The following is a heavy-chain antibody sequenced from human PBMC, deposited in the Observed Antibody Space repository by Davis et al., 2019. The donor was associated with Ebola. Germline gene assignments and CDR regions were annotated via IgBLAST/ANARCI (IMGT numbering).Heavy chain of an antibody. CDR1: GFTVSSNY. CDR2: IYSGGST. V-gene: IGHV3-53*01. CDR3: ARDQDGPGPTVDY. D-gene: IGHD1-7*01. Sequence: GESLKISCAASGFTVSSNYMSWVRQAPGKGLEWVSVIYSGGSTYYADSVKGRFTISRDNSKNTLYLQMHSLTVEDTAVYYCARDQDGPGPTVDYWGQGALVTVSS. J-gene: IGHJ4*02.